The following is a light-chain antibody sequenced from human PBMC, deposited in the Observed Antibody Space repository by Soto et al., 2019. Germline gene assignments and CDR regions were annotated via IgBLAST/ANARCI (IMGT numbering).Light chain of an antibody. CDR1: QSISSSY. V-gene: IGKV3-20*01. J-gene: IGKJ5*01. CDR2: GAS. CDR3: QQYGSSPPIT. Sequence: EIVLTQSPDTLSLSPGERATLSCRAIQSISSSYLAWYQQKPGQAPRLIIYGASSRATGIPDSFSGSGSGTDLTLTISRLEPEDFAAYYCQQYGSSPPITFGQGTRLEIK.